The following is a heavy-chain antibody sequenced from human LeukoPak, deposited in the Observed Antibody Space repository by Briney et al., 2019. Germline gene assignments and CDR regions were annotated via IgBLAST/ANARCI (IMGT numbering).Heavy chain of an antibody. CDR1: GFTFSSYS. J-gene: IGHJ4*02. CDR3: ARGDTIFGVVIINYFDY. D-gene: IGHD3-3*01. V-gene: IGHV3-21*01. Sequence: PGGSLRLSCAASGFTFSSYSMNWVRQAPGKGLEWVSSISSSSSYIYYADSVKGRFTISRDNAKNSLYLQMNSLRAEDTAVYYCARGDTIFGVVIINYFDYWGQGTLVTVSS. CDR2: ISSSSSYI.